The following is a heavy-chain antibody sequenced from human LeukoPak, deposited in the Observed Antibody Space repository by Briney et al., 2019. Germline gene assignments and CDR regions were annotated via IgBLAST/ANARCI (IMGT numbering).Heavy chain of an antibody. V-gene: IGHV3-23*01. J-gene: IGHJ6*02. CDR3: ARDGGNQEYYDFWSGYSYYYYGMDV. CDR1: GFTFSSYA. CDR2: ISNSGGDT. Sequence: GGSLRLSCAASGFTFSSYAMSWVRQAPGKGLEWVAAISNSGGDTFYSDSVKGRFTISRDNSKNTLYLQMNSLRAEDTAVYYCARDGGNQEYYDFWSGYSYYYYGMDVWGQGTTVTVSS. D-gene: IGHD3-3*01.